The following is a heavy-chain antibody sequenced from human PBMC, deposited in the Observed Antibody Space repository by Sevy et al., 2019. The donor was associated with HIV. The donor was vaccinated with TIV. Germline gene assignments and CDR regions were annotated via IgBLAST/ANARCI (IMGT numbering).Heavy chain of an antibody. Sequence: GGSLRLSCAASGFTFSSYWMSWVRQAPGKGLEWVATIKQDGSEKYYVDSVKGRFTISRDNAKNSLYLQMNSLRAEDTAVYYCARESSYDYVWGSYRRYGYYFDYWGQGTLVTVSS. CDR2: IKQDGSEK. J-gene: IGHJ4*02. D-gene: IGHD3-16*02. V-gene: IGHV3-7*03. CDR1: GFTFSSYW. CDR3: ARESSYDYVWGSYRRYGYYFDY.